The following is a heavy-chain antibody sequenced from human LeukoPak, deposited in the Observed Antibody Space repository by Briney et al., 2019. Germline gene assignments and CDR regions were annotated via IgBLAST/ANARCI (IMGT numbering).Heavy chain of an antibody. D-gene: IGHD3-10*01. J-gene: IGHJ4*02. CDR2: IKQDGSKK. CDR1: GFPFSSYW. V-gene: IGHV3-7*01. Sequence: GGSLRLSCVASGFPFSSYWMTWVRQAPGKGLEWVANIKQDGSKKSYVDSVKGRFTISRDNSRSTLYLQMNSLRPEDTAIYYCAREGYYGSGSPPSLYFDYWGQGTLVTVSS. CDR3: AREGYYGSGSPPSLYFDY.